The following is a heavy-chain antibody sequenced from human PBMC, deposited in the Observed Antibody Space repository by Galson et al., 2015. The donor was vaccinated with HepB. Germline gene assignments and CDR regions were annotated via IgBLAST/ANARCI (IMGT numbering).Heavy chain of an antibody. D-gene: IGHD3-9*01. CDR1: GFTFSSYG. J-gene: IGHJ4*02. V-gene: IGHV3-33*01. Sequence: SLRLSCAASGFTFSSYGMHWVRQAPGKGLEWVAVIWYDGSNKYYADSVKGRFTISRDNSKNTLYLQMNSLKTEDTAVYYCTRLEYYDILTGPSNWGQGTLVTVSS. CDR3: TRLEYYDILTGPSN. CDR2: IWYDGSNK.